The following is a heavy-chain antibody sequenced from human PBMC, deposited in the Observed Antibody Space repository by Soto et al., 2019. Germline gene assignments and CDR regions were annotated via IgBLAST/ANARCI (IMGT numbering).Heavy chain of an antibody. CDR2: IDPSDSYT. CDR3: ARQGVAAAGTDFDY. V-gene: IGHV5-10-1*01. D-gene: IGHD6-13*01. CDR1: GYSLTSDW. Sequence: PVESLKISCKGSGYSLTSDWISWVRQMPGKGLEWMGRIDPSDSYTNYSPSFQGHVTISADKSISTAYLQWSSLKASDTAMYYCARQGVAAAGTDFDYWGQGTLVTVSS. J-gene: IGHJ4*02.